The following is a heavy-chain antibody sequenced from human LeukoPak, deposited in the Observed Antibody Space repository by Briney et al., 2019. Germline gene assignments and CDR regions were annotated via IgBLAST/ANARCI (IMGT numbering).Heavy chain of an antibody. Sequence: SETLSLTCTVSGGSISSGSYYWRWIRQPAGKGLEWIGRIYTSGSTNYNPSLKSRATISVDTSKNQFSLKLSSVTAADTAVYYCARAVDTAMVLDYWGQGTLVTVSS. CDR2: IYTSGST. CDR3: ARAVDTAMVLDY. V-gene: IGHV4-61*02. CDR1: GGSISSGSYY. J-gene: IGHJ4*02. D-gene: IGHD5-18*01.